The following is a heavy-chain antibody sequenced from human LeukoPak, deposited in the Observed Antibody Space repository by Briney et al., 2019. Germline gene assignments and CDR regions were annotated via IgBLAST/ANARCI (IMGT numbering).Heavy chain of an antibody. D-gene: IGHD4-23*01. J-gene: IGHJ1*01. CDR1: GFTFSSYA. V-gene: IGHV3-23*01. Sequence: PGGSLRLSCAASGFTFSSYAMSWVRQAPGKGLEWVSAISGSGGSTYYADSVKGRFTISRDNSKNTLYLQTNSLRAEDTAVYYCAKSSGLYGGNPRVPEYFQHWGQGTLVTVSS. CDR2: ISGSGGST. CDR3: AKSSGLYGGNPRVPEYFQH.